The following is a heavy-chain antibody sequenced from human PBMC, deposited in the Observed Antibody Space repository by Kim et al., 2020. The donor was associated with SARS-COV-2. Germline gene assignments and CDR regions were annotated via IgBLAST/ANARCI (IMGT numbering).Heavy chain of an antibody. CDR2: LYYIGST. J-gene: IGHJ4*02. Sequence: SETLSLTCSVFGGSISSYYWSWIRQPPEKGRGWVGYLYYIGSTNYNPSPKSQVTISVDTSKYQFSLNLSFVTVAATAMSYCLRLGCSATSCTTFACWCQG. V-gene: IGHV4-59*08. CDR3: LRLGCSATSCTTFAC. D-gene: IGHD2-15*01. CDR1: GGSISSYY.